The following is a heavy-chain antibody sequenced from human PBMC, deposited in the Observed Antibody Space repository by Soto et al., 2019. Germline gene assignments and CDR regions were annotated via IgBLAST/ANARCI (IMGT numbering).Heavy chain of an antibody. CDR2: IYYSGST. CDR3: ARGRAIAVAGSGGSNWWFDP. CDR1: GGSISSYY. V-gene: IGHV4-59*01. J-gene: IGHJ5*02. D-gene: IGHD6-19*01. Sequence: SETLSLTCTVSGGSISSYYWSWIRQPPGKGLEWIGYIYYSGSTNYNPSLKSRVTISVDTSKNQFSLKLSSVTAADTAVYYCARGRAIAVAGSGGSNWWFDPWGQGTLVTVSS.